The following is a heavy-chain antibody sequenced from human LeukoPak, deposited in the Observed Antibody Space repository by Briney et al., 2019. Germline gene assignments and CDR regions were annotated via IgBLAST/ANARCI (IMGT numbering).Heavy chain of an antibody. CDR2: SSGYNGDT. V-gene: IGHV1-18*04. CDR1: GYGVTVFG. CDR3: ARHRDPIGVTTTRLAY. D-gene: IGHD6-19*01. Sequence: ASVKVSCKASGYGVTVFGFSWVRQGPGQGLEWMGWSSGYNGDTKYAQKIQGRVTLMTDSSASTAYMALSTLRSDDPAISYSARHRDPIGVTTTRLAYWGQGTLVTAYS. J-gene: IGHJ4*02.